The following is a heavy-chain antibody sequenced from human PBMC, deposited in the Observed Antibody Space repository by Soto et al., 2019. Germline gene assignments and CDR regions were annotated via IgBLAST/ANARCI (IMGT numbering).Heavy chain of an antibody. Sequence: SETLSLTCAVYGGSFNGYYWSWIRQPPGKGLEWIGEINHSGNTNYNPSLKSRVTISVDTSKNQFSLKLSSVTAADTAVYYCARDPYYYDSSGYYSGMDVWGQGTTVTVSS. CDR1: GGSFNGYY. CDR3: ARDPYYYDSSGYYSGMDV. CDR2: INHSGNT. V-gene: IGHV4-34*01. J-gene: IGHJ6*02. D-gene: IGHD3-22*01.